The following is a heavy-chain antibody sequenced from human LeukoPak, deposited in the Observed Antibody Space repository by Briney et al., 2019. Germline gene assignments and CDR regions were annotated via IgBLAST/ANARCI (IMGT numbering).Heavy chain of an antibody. CDR2: IYYSGST. J-gene: IGHJ6*03. CDR3: ARDNVSGWSTIHYYYYMDV. Sequence: PSETLSLTCTVSGGSISSYYWSWIRQPPGKGLEWIGYIYYSGSTNYNPSLKSRVTISVDTSKNQFSLKLSSVTAADTAVYYCARDNVSGWSTIHYYYYMDVWGKGTTVTVSS. D-gene: IGHD6-19*01. CDR1: GGSISSYY. V-gene: IGHV4-59*01.